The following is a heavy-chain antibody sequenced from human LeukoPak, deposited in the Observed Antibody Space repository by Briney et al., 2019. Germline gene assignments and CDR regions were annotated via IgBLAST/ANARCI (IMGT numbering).Heavy chain of an antibody. J-gene: IGHJ3*02. CDR1: GGTFSSYA. D-gene: IGHD1-26*01. CDR3: ASSGSYLWGAFDI. V-gene: IGHV1-69*06. CDR2: IIPIFGTA. Sequence: GASVKVSCKASGGTFSSYAISWVRQAPGQGLEWMGGIIPIFGTAIYAQKFQGRVTMTEDTSTDTAYMELSSLRSEDTAVYYCASSGSYLWGAFDIWGQGTMVTVSS.